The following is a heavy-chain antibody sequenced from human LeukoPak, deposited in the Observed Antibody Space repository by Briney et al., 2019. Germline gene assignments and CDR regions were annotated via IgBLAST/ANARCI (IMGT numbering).Heavy chain of an antibody. CDR2: IKEDGSEK. CDR3: ARGNLDY. J-gene: IGHJ4*02. Sequence: GGSLRLFCAASGCTFSSNWMSWVRQAPGKGLEWVANIKEDGSEKYYVDSVKGRFTISRDNAKNSLYLQMNSLRAEDTAVYYCARGNLDYWGQGTLVTVSS. CDR1: GCTFSSNW. V-gene: IGHV3-7*01.